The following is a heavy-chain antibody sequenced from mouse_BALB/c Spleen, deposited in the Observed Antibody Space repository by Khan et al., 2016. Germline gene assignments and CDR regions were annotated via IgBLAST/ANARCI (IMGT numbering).Heavy chain of an antibody. J-gene: IGHJ4*01. CDR3: ARWGYGNYLYQAMDY. CDR2: INPGSNYT. Sequence: VQLQESGAELAKPGASVKMSCKASGYTFTRFWMHWVKQRPGQGLEWIGYINPGSNYTDYNQNFKDKATLTADKSSSTAYMLLSSLTSEDSAVYFCARWGYGNYLYQAMDYWGQRISVTVSS. D-gene: IGHD2-10*02. V-gene: IGHV1-7*01. CDR1: GYTFTRFW.